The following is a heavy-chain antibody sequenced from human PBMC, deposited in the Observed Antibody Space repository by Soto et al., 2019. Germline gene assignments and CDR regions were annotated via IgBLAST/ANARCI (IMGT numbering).Heavy chain of an antibody. Sequence: PGGSLRLSCAASGFTFSSYAMYWVRQAPGKGLEWVAVISYDGSNKYYADSVKGRFTISRDNSKNTLYLQMNSLRAEDTAVYYCARLHDAFDIWGQGTMVTVSS. J-gene: IGHJ3*02. CDR2: ISYDGSNK. V-gene: IGHV3-30-3*01. CDR3: ARLHDAFDI. CDR1: GFTFSSYA.